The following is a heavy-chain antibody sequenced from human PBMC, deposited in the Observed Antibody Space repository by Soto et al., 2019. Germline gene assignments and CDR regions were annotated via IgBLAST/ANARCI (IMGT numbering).Heavy chain of an antibody. CDR1: GFTFSNAW. D-gene: IGHD3-9*01. Sequence: GGSLRLSCAASGFTFSNAWMSWVRQAPGKGLEWVGRIKSKTDGGTTDYAAPVKGRFTISRDDSKNTLYLQMNSLKTDDTAVYYCTTDHHYDILTGYYRSELDYWGQGTLVTVSS. CDR2: IKSKTDGGTT. J-gene: IGHJ4*02. V-gene: IGHV3-15*01. CDR3: TTDHHYDILTGYYRSELDY.